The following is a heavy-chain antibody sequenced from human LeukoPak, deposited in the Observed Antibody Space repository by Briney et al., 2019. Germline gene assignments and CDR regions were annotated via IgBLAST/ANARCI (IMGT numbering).Heavy chain of an antibody. D-gene: IGHD3-10*01. CDR3: ARSTMVRGITIFPLDY. V-gene: IGHV4-30-2*01. CDR2: IYHSGRT. J-gene: IGHJ4*02. Sequence: SETLSLTCAVSGGSVSSGGYSWSWIRQPPGKGLEWIGYIYHSGRTYYNPSLKSRVTISVDRSKNQFSLKLSSVTAADTAVYYCARSTMVRGITIFPLDYWGQGTLVTVSS. CDR1: GGSVSSGGYS.